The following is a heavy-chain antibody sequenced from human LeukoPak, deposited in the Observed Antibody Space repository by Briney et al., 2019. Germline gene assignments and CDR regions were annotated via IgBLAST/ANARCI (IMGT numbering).Heavy chain of an antibody. CDR2: IYPVDSDT. D-gene: IGHD5-18*01. V-gene: IGHV5-51*01. Sequence: WMVIIYPVDSDTRYSPSFQGQVTISAAKSISTAYLQWSSLKASDTAMYYCARQTNTAMVEPWGQGTLVTVSS. J-gene: IGHJ5*02. CDR3: ARQTNTAMVEP.